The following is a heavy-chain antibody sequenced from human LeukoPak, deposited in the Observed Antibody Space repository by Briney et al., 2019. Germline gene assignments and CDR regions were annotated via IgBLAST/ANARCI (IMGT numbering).Heavy chain of an antibody. V-gene: IGHV1-2*02. Sequence: ASVTVSCTASGYTFTDYYMNWVRQAPGQGLEWMGWINPNSGGINYAQKFQDRVTMTRDTSINTAYMELSRLSSDDTAIYYCARDSQPTARGGVVVAAVPDYYMDVWGKGTTVTVSS. CDR3: ARDSQPTARGGVVVAAVPDYYMDV. CDR2: INPNSGGI. CDR1: GYTFTDYY. J-gene: IGHJ6*03. D-gene: IGHD2-15*01.